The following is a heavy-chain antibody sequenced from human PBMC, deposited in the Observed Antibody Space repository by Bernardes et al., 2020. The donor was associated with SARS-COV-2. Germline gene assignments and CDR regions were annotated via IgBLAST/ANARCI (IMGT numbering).Heavy chain of an antibody. D-gene: IGHD2-8*01. V-gene: IGHV4-38-2*01. CDR3: ARSPYCTNGVCYPEYSSGWWGY. CDR1: GYSISSGYY. J-gene: IGHJ4*02. Sequence: SETLSLTCAVSGYSISSGYYWGWIRQPPGKGLEWIGSIYHSGSTYYNPSLKSRVTISVDTSKNQFSLKLSSVTAADTAVYYCARSPYCTNGVCYPEYSSGWWGYWGQGTLVTVSS. CDR2: IYHSGST.